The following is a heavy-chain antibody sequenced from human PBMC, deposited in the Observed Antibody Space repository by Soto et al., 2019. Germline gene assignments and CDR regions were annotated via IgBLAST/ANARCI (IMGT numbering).Heavy chain of an antibody. V-gene: IGHV4-34*01. CDR2: INHSGST. J-gene: IGHJ5*02. CDR1: GGSFSGYY. Sequence: ETLSLTCAVYGGSFSGYYWSWIRQPPGKGLEWIGEINHSGSTNYNPSHKSRVTISVDTSKNQFSLKLSSVTAADTAVYYCARGRGRYCSSTSCQGVNCFDPWGQGTLVTVSS. D-gene: IGHD2-2*01. CDR3: ARGRGRYCSSTSCQGVNCFDP.